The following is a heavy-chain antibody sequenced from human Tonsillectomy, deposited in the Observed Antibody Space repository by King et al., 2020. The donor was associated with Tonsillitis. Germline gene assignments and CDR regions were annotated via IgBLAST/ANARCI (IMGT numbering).Heavy chain of an antibody. CDR1: GGSISSYY. CDR3: ARTVLGEVITLYYYYYMDV. D-gene: IGHD3-3*01. CDR2: IYYSGST. V-gene: IGHV4-59*01. Sequence: VQLQESGPGLVKPSETLSLTCTVSGGSISSYYWSWIRQPPGKGLEWIGYIYYSGSTNYNPCLKSRVTISVDTSKNQFSLKLSSVTAADTAVYYCARTVLGEVITLYYYYYMDVWGKGTTVTVSS. J-gene: IGHJ6*03.